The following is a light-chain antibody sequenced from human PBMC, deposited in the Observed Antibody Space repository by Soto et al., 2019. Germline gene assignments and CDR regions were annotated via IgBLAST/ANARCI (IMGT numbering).Light chain of an antibody. Sequence: QSALTQPASVSGSPGQWITSSCTGTSSDVGVYNYVSWYQQHQGKAPKLMIYDVSNRPSGVSNRFSGSKSGNTASLTISGLQAEDEADYYGSSYTSSSTRFGGGTTLTVL. CDR2: DVS. CDR1: SSDVGVYNY. CDR3: SSYTSSSTR. J-gene: IGLJ2*01. V-gene: IGLV2-14*01.